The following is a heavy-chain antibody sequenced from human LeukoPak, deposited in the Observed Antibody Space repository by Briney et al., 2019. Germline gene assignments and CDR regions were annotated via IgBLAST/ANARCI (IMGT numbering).Heavy chain of an antibody. CDR2: ISGSGGGT. D-gene: IGHD3-22*01. CDR3: AKRGVVIRVILVGFHKEAYYFDS. Sequence: GGSLRLSCAVSGITLSNYAMSWVRQAPGKGLDWVAGISGSGGGTHYADSVKGRFTISRDNPKNTLYLQMNNLRAGDTAVYFCAKRGVVIRVILVGFHKEAYYFDSWGQGALVTVSS. V-gene: IGHV3-23*01. J-gene: IGHJ4*02. CDR1: GITLSNYA.